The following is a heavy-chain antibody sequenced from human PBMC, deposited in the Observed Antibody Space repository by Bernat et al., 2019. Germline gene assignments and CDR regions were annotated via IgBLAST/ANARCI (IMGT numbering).Heavy chain of an antibody. CDR1: GFTFSHAW. CDR3: TWNGDYYYRMDI. D-gene: IGHD1-1*01. Sequence: EVQLVESGGDLVKPGGSLRLSCVASGFTFSHAWMSWVRQAPGKGLEWVGRIKSQGGGGTVDYAAPVKGRFTISRDDSKNTLYLQMNSPKAEDTAVYYCTWNGDYYYRMDIWGQGTTVTVSS. CDR2: IKSQGGGGTV. J-gene: IGHJ6*02. V-gene: IGHV3-15*01.